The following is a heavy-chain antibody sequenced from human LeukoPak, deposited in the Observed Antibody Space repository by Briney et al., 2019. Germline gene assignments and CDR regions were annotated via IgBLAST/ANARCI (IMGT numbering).Heavy chain of an antibody. J-gene: IGHJ4*02. CDR1: GGTFSSYA. D-gene: IGHD2-15*01. CDR2: IIPIFGTA. V-gene: IGHV1-69*05. CDR3: ASGYCSGGSCRSYYFDY. Sequence: SVKVSCKASGGTFSSYAISWVRQAPGQGIEGMGRIIPIFGTANYAQKFQGRVTITTDESTSTAYMELSSLRSEDTAVYYCASGYCSGGSCRSYYFDYWGQGTLVTVSS.